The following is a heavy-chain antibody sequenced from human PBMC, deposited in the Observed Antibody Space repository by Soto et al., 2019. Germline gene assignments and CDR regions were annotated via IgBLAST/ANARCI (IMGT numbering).Heavy chain of an antibody. CDR2: IYWDDSK. CDR3: AHAYGGRSLY. CDR1: GFSLTTDGVG. D-gene: IGHD1-26*01. Sequence: QITLKESGPTLVKPTQTLTLTCTFSGFSLTTDGVGVGWIRQPPGEALEWLAVIYWDDSKTYRPSLESRLTITQDTSKNQVALTMTNMDSVDTATYYCAHAYGGRSLYWGQGTLVTVSS. J-gene: IGHJ4*02. V-gene: IGHV2-5*02.